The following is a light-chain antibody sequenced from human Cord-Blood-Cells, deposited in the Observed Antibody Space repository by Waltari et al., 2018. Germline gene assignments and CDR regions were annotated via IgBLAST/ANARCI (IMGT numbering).Light chain of an antibody. V-gene: IGKV3-20*01. Sequence: EIVLTQSPGTLSLSPGDRATLSCRASQSVSSSYLAWYQQKPGQAPRLLIYGASSRATCIPDRFSGSGSGTDFTLTISRLEPEDFAVYYCQQYGSSWTFGQGTKVEIK. J-gene: IGKJ1*01. CDR3: QQYGSSWT. CDR1: QSVSSSY. CDR2: GAS.